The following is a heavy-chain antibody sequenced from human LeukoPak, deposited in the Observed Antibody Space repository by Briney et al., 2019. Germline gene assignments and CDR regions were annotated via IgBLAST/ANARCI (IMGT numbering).Heavy chain of an antibody. Sequence: TSETLSLTCTVSGGSISSSSYYWGWIRQPPGKGLEWIGSIYYSGSTYYNPSLKSRVTISVDTSKNQFSLKLSSVAAADTDVYYCARHLHYYYMDVWGKGTTVTVSS. CDR2: IYYSGST. CDR1: GGSISSSSYY. V-gene: IGHV4-39*01. CDR3: ARHLHYYYMDV. J-gene: IGHJ6*03.